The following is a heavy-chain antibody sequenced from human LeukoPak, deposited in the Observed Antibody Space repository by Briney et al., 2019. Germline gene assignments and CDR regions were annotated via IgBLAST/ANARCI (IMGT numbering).Heavy chain of an antibody. CDR1: GFTVSVYY. J-gene: IGHJ3*02. D-gene: IGHD3-3*02. CDR3: ARSLLGTPGAFDI. CDR2: IYSGGDT. Sequence: PGGSLRLSCAASGFTVSVYYMSWVRHARGKGLEWVSLIYSGGDTYYADSVKGRFTISRDNSKNTLYLQQNSLRAEDTALYYCARSLLGTPGAFDIWGRGTMVTVSS. V-gene: IGHV3-53*01.